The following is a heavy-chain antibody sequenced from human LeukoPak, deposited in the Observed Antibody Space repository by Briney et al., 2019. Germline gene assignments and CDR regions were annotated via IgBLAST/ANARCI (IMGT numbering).Heavy chain of an antibody. V-gene: IGHV1-58*01. CDR3: AADPTYYYGSGSYFDY. Sequence: SEKVSCKASGFTFTSSAVQRVRQARVQHPELIAWIVVGSGNTNYAQKFQERVTITRDMSTSTAYMELSSLRSEDTAVYYCAADPTYYYGSGSYFDYWGQGTLVTVSS. CDR1: GFTFTSSA. D-gene: IGHD3-10*01. J-gene: IGHJ4*02. CDR2: IVVGSGNT.